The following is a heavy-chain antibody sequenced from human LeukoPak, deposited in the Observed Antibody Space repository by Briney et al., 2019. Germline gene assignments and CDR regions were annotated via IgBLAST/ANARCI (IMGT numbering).Heavy chain of an antibody. CDR3: ARRGPGNYNFDY. CDR1: GVSFNSY. J-gene: IGHJ4*02. D-gene: IGHD1-14*01. CDR2: INHPGST. V-gene: IGHV4-34*01. Sequence: SETLSLTYAATGVSFNSYWNWIRQPPGKGLEWLGEINHPGSTKYNPSLKSRLAISIDTSENHFSLRLTSVTAADTALYYCARRGPGNYNFDYWGQGSLVTVSS.